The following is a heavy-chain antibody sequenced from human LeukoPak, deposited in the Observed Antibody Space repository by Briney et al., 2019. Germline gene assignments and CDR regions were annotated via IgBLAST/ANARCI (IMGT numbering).Heavy chain of an antibody. Sequence: GGSLRLSCAASGFTFNDYYMSWIRQAPGKGLEWLSYINIGGTNTHYADSVKGRFTISRDNAKKSLYLEMNNLRAEDMAVYYCATDGAGFDTWGQGVLVTVS. V-gene: IGHV3-11*01. CDR3: ATDGAGFDT. J-gene: IGHJ5*02. CDR2: INIGGTNT. CDR1: GFTFNDYY.